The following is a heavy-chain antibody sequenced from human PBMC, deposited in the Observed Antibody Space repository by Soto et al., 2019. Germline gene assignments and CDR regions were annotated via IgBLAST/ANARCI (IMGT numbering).Heavy chain of an antibody. D-gene: IGHD6-19*01. J-gene: IGHJ6*02. V-gene: IGHV4-4*02. CDR3: TRHATGYSSVKYYYYGLDG. CDR1: GDSFTSSDW. Sequence: SETLSLTCAVSGDSFTSSDWWTWVRQPPGKGLEWIGEIYNTGRTNYNPSLKSRVTISIDKSKNQFSLKLISVTAADTAMYYCTRHATGYSSVKYYYYGLDGWGQGTTVTVSS. CDR2: IYNTGRT.